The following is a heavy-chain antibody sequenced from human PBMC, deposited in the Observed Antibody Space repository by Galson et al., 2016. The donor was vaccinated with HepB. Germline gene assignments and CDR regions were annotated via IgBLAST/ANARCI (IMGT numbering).Heavy chain of an antibody. J-gene: IGHJ6*02. CDR3: ARDWPYDSSLYDYYGLDV. Sequence: SLRLSCAASGFTFSSYSMNWVRQAPGKGLEWVSYISSSSTIYYADSVKGRFTISRDNAKNSLYLQMNSLRDEDTAVYYCARDWPYDSSLYDYYGLDVWGQGTTVTVSS. D-gene: IGHD3-22*01. V-gene: IGHV3-48*02. CDR2: ISSSSTI. CDR1: GFTFSSYS.